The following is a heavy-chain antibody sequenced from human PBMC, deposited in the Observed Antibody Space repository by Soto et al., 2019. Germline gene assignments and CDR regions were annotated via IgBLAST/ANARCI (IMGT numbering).Heavy chain of an antibody. J-gene: IGHJ4*02. CDR1: GYSFTSYW. CDR2: IYPGDSDT. D-gene: IGHD6-13*01. CDR3: ARAKIGTSDPIPLIAAAGLYDY. V-gene: IGHV5-51*01. Sequence: GESLKISCKGSGYSFTSYWIGWVRQMPGKSLEWKGIIYPGDSDTRYNPSFQGQVTISADNPISTAYLLWSSLKASDTAMFYCARAKIGTSDPIPLIAAAGLYDYWGQGTLVTVSS.